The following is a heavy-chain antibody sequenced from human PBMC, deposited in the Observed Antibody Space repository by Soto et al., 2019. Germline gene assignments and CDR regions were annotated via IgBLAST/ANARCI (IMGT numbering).Heavy chain of an antibody. D-gene: IGHD6-6*01. V-gene: IGHV3-74*01. Sequence: GESVPLSRSVSGLTFSGYCMHLVRQVTGKGLTWVSRISDDGSTATYADSVKGRFVISRDNAKNSLYLEMNTLRVDDSGLYYCARGPRVSSTGTGAHWGRGTLVTVSS. CDR2: ISDDGSTA. CDR3: ARGPRVSSTGTGAH. J-gene: IGHJ4*02. CDR1: GLTFSGYC.